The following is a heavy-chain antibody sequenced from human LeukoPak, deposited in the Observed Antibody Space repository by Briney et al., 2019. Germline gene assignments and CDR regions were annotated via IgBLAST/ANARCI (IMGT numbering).Heavy chain of an antibody. V-gene: IGHV3-9*01. J-gene: IGHJ3*02. CDR1: GFTFDDYA. CDR3: AKDKSAVLNAFDI. Sequence: PGGSLRLSCAASGFTFDDYAMHWVRQAPGKGLEWVSGISWNSGSIGYADSVKGRFTISRDNAKNSLYLQMNSLRAEDTALYYCAKDKSAVLNAFDIWGQGTMVTVSS. CDR2: ISWNSGSI.